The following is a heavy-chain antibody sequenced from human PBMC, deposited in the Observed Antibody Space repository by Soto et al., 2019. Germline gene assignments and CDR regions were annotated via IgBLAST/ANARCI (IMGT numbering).Heavy chain of an antibody. CDR1: GFTFSSYG. CDR2: ISYDGSNK. Sequence: GGSLRLSCAASGFTFSSYGMHWVRQAPGKGLEWVAVISYDGSNKYYADSVKGRFTISRDNSKNTLYLQMNSLRAEDTAVYYCAKDCGYYYDSSGYYSPWGQGTLVTVSS. CDR3: AKDCGYYYDSSGYYSP. J-gene: IGHJ5*02. D-gene: IGHD3-22*01. V-gene: IGHV3-30*18.